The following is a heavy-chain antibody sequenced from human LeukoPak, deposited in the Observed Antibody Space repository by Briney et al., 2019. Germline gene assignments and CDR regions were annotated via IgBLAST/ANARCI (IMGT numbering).Heavy chain of an antibody. Sequence: SGTLSLTCAVSGGSISSSNWWSWVRQPPGKGLEWIGEIYHSGSTNYNPSLKSRVTISVDKSKNQFSLKLSSVTAADTAVYFCARGTPRGPYYFDYWGQGTLVTVSS. CDR3: ARGTPRGPYYFDY. CDR2: IYHSGST. J-gene: IGHJ4*02. CDR1: GGSISSSNW. D-gene: IGHD2-15*01. V-gene: IGHV4-4*02.